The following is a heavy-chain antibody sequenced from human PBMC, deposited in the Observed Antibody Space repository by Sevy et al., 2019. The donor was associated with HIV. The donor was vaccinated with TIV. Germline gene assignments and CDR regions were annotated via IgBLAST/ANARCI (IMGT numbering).Heavy chain of an antibody. CDR2: INHSGST. J-gene: IGHJ3*02. V-gene: IGHV4-34*01. Sequence: SETLSLTCAVYGGSFSGYYWSWIRQPQGKGLEWIGEINHSGSTNYNPSLKSRVTISVDTSKNQFSLKLSSVTAADTAVYYCARGPGDIWGQGTMVTVSS. CDR3: ARGPGDI. CDR1: GGSFSGYY.